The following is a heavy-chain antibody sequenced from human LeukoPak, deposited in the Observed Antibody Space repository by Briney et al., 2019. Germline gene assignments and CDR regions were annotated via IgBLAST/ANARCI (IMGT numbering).Heavy chain of an antibody. CDR1: GDIVSRNDAG. Sequence: SQTLSLTCALSGDIVSRNDAGWNWIRQSPWRGLEWLVRIYYRSQWYGDDAPSVKGRITINPDTSKNQFSLQLNPVTPEDTAVYYCARVDSSSWDPRAFDIWGQGTMVTVSS. V-gene: IGHV6-1*01. D-gene: IGHD6-13*01. CDR3: ARVDSSSWDPRAFDI. J-gene: IGHJ3*02. CDR2: IYYRSQWYG.